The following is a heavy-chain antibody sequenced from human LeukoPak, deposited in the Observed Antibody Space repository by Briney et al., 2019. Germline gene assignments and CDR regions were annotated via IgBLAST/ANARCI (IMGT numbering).Heavy chain of an antibody. Sequence: QPGRSLRLSCGASGFTFSSYAMHWVRQAPGKGLEWVVVISYDGSNKYYADSVKGRFTISRDNSKNTLYLQMNSLRAEDTAVYYCARQYSPPYGSGSPYFDYWGQGSLVTVSS. CDR3: ARQYSPPYGSGSPYFDY. V-gene: IGHV3-30-3*01. CDR1: GFTFSSYA. D-gene: IGHD3-10*01. J-gene: IGHJ4*02. CDR2: ISYDGSNK.